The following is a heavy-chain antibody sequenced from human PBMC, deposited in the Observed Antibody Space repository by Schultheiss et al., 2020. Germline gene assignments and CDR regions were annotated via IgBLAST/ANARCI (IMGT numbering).Heavy chain of an antibody. D-gene: IGHD1-26*01. CDR1: GFTFDDYA. CDR2: ISWNSGSI. Sequence: GGSLRLSCAASGFTFDDYAMHWVRQAPGKGLEWVSGISWNSGSIGYADSVKGRFTISRDNSKNTLYLQMNSLRAEDTAVYYCAKLSSGSYYYYYYMDVWGKGTTVTVAS. V-gene: IGHV3-9*01. J-gene: IGHJ6*03. CDR3: AKLSSGSYYYYYYMDV.